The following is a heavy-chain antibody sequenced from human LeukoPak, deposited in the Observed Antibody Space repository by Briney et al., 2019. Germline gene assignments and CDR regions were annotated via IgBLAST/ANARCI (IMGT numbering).Heavy chain of an antibody. CDR2: IYYSGST. D-gene: IGHD3-22*01. V-gene: IGHV4-39*07. CDR1: GGSISSSSYY. CDR3: ASGGYYDNSIDY. J-gene: IGHJ4*02. Sequence: PSETLSLTCTVSGGSISSSSYYWGWIRQPPGKGLEWIGSIYYSGSTYYNPSLKSRVTISVDTSKNQFSLKLSSVTAADTAVYYCASGGYYDNSIDYWGQGTLVTVSS.